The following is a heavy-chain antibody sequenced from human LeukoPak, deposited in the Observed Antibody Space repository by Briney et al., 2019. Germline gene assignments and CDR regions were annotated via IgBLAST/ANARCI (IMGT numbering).Heavy chain of an antibody. J-gene: IGHJ5*02. CDR1: GFTFSSSG. D-gene: IGHD3-10*01. V-gene: IGHV3-23*01. CDR3: AKGYYGSGSYGWFDP. Sequence: PGGTLRLSCAASGFTFSSSGMIWVRQAPGKGLEWVSAISGSGDRTYHADSVKGRFTISRDNSKNTLYLHMNGLRAEDTAVYYCAKGYYGSGSYGWFDPWGQGTLVTVSS. CDR2: ISGSGDRT.